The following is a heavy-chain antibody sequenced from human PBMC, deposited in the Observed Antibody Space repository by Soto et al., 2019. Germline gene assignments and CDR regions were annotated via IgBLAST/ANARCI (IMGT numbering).Heavy chain of an antibody. V-gene: IGHV3-30-3*01. CDR1: GFTFSSYA. J-gene: IGHJ6*02. CDR3: ARVIAAGTSYYYYGMDV. D-gene: IGHD6-13*01. Sequence: GGSLRLSCAASGFTFSSYAMHWVRQAPGKGLEWVAVISYDGSNKYYADSVKGRFTISRDNSKNTLYLQMNSLRAEDTAVYYCARVIAAGTSYYYYGMDVWGQGTTVTVSS. CDR2: ISYDGSNK.